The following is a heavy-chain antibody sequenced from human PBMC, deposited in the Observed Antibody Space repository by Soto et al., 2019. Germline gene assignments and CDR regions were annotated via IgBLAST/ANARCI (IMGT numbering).Heavy chain of an antibody. D-gene: IGHD6-13*01. CDR3: TTEGIAGNFDY. CDR2: IRSKADGGTT. Sequence: PGGSLRLSCAASGFTFSDAWLSWVRQGPGKGLEWVGRIRSKADGGTTDYAAPVKGRFTISRDDSKNTLYLQMNSLKTEDTAVYYCTTEGIAGNFDYWGQGTLVTVSS. V-gene: IGHV3-15*01. CDR1: GFTFSDAW. J-gene: IGHJ4*02.